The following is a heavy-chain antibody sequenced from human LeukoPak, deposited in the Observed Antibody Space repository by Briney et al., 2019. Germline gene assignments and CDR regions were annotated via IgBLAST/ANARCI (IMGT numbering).Heavy chain of an antibody. CDR2: IYYSGST. J-gene: IGHJ3*02. Sequence: SETLSLTCTVSGGSISSYYWSWIRQPPGKGLEWIGYIYYSGSTNYNPSLKSRVTISVATSKNQFPLKLSSVTATDTAVYYCARTILWFGEFPDAFDIWGQGTMVTVSS. CDR1: GGSISSYY. D-gene: IGHD3-10*01. CDR3: ARTILWFGEFPDAFDI. V-gene: IGHV4-59*01.